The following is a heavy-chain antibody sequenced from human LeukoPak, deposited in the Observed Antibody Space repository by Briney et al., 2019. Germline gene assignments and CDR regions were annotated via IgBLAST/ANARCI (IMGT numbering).Heavy chain of an antibody. CDR3: ARGPYSYDSSGAFDI. V-gene: IGHV4-39*07. CDR2: IYYSGST. Sequence: SETLSLTCTVSGGSVSSYYWGWIRQPPGKGLEWIGSIYYSGSTYYNPSLKSRVTISVDTSKNQFSLKLSSVTAADTAVYFCARGPYSYDSSGAFDIWGQGTVVTVSS. J-gene: IGHJ3*02. CDR1: GGSVSSYY. D-gene: IGHD3-22*01.